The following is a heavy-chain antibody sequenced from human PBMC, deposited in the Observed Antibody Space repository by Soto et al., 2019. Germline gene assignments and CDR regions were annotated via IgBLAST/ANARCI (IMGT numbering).Heavy chain of an antibody. Sequence: GGSLRLSCAASVFTFSSYSMNWVRQAPGKGLEWVSSISSSSSYIYYADSVKGRFTISRDNAKNSLYLQMNSLRAEDTAVYYCARFPSGSSSRGADYWGQGTLVTVSS. D-gene: IGHD6-6*01. CDR3: ARFPSGSSSRGADY. CDR1: VFTFSSYS. CDR2: ISSSSSYI. V-gene: IGHV3-21*01. J-gene: IGHJ4*02.